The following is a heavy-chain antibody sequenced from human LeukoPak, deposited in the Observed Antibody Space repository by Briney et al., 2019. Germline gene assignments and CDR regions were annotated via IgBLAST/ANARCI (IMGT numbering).Heavy chain of an antibody. CDR2: ISWNSGII. Sequence: GGSLRLSCAASGFSFDDYAMYWVRQAPGKGLEWVSGISWNSGIIEYADSVKGRFTISRDNAKNSLYLQMSNLRAEDTAVYFCARGGGLDVWGQGATVTVSS. J-gene: IGHJ6*02. D-gene: IGHD3-16*01. V-gene: IGHV3-9*01. CDR3: ARGGGLDV. CDR1: GFSFDDYA.